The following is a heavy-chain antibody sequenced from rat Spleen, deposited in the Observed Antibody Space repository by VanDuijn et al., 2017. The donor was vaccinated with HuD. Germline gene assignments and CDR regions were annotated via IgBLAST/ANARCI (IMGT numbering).Heavy chain of an antibody. Sequence: EVQLVESGGGLVQPGRSLKLSCTASGLSFSNYDMAWVRQAPTKGLEWVAIISYDGYITYYRDSVKGRFTISRDNAKSILYLQMDSLRSEDTATYYCARQWDYWGQGVMVTVSS. CDR3: ARQWDY. V-gene: IGHV5-29*01. CDR1: GLSFSNYD. CDR2: ISYDGYIT. J-gene: IGHJ2*01.